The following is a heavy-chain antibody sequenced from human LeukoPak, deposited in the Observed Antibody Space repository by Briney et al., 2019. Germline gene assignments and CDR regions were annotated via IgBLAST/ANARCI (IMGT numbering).Heavy chain of an antibody. CDR2: ISSTGSTI. CDR1: GITLRNAW. V-gene: IGHV3-48*02. Sequence: GGSLRLSCAASGITLRNAWMSWVRQAPGKGLEWISSISSTGSTIYYADSVKGRFSISRDNAKNSLFLQMNSLRDEDTAVYYCAKSLVSDSWGQGTLVTVSS. D-gene: IGHD3-16*01. CDR3: AKSLVSDS. J-gene: IGHJ4*02.